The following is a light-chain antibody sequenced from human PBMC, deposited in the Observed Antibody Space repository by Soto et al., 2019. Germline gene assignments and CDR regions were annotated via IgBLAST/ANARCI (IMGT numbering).Light chain of an antibody. J-gene: IGKJ2*01. CDR2: WAS. CDR1: QNLLFTSNNKNS. V-gene: IGKV4-1*01. Sequence: DVVMTQSPATLAVSLGERAAINCKSSQNLLFTSNNKNSLAWYQQKPGQPPKLLIYWASTRQSGAPDRFSGSGSGRDFTLTISSLQAEDVALYYCQQYHSTPNTFGQGNKLEIK. CDR3: QQYHSTPNT.